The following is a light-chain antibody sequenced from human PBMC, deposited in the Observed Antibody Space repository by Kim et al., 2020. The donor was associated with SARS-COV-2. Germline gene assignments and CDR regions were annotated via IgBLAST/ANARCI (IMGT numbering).Light chain of an antibody. Sequence: DIQMTQSPSTLSASVGDRVTITCRASQSFSYWLAWYQQKPGKAPKLLIYKASSLESGVPSRFSGSGSGTEFTLTISSLQPDDFATYYCQQYNSYSVTFGQGTKLEI. J-gene: IGKJ2*01. CDR2: KAS. V-gene: IGKV1-5*03. CDR3: QQYNSYSVT. CDR1: QSFSYW.